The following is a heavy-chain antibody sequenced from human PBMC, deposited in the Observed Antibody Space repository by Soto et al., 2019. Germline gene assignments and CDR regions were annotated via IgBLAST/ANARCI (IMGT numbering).Heavy chain of an antibody. CDR1: GFSLTTGKMG. Sequence: SGPTLANPTENLTLSCTVSGFSLTTGKMGVSWIRQPPGKALEWLAHIFSDNERSYSTSLQGRLTISKDTSGSQVVLSMTNVDPVDTATYYCARMNVDSYQFYYAMDVWGQGTTVTVSS. CDR3: ARMNVDSYQFYYAMDV. V-gene: IGHV2-26*01. J-gene: IGHJ6*02. D-gene: IGHD4-17*01. CDR2: IFSDNER.